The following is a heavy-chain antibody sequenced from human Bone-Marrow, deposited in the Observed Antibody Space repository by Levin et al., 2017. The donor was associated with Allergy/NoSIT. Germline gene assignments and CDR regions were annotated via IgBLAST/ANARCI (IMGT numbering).Heavy chain of an antibody. CDR3: AREMESGKDDGFDI. V-gene: IGHV1-2*06. D-gene: IGHD1-1*01. Sequence: PAASVKVSCKASGFSLTDHYMHWVRLAPGQGLQWMGRISPKSGGTNYAQTFQGRVTVTRDTSISTVYMELSRLRSDDTAIYYCAREMESGKDDGFDIWGQGTMVTVSA. CDR1: GFSLTDHY. CDR2: ISPKSGGT. J-gene: IGHJ3*02.